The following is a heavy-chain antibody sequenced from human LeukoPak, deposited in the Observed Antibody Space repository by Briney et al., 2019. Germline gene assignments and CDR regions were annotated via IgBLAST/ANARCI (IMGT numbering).Heavy chain of an antibody. V-gene: IGHV3-7*01. CDR1: GFIFSNYW. D-gene: IGHD6-13*01. J-gene: IGHJ4*02. Sequence: PGGSLRLSCEVSGFIFSNYWMSWVRQVPGKGLEWVANIKQDGSEKYYVDSVKGRFTISRDNAKNSLYLQMNSLRAEDTALYYCARGGSSSWYGKFDYWGQGTLVTVSS. CDR3: ARGGSSSWYGKFDY. CDR2: IKQDGSEK.